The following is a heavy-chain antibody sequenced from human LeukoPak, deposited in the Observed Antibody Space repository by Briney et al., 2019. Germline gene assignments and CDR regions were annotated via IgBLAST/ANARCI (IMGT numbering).Heavy chain of an antibody. CDR1: GFTFSSYW. CDR3: ARVDYYDSSGYIDY. J-gene: IGHJ4*02. CDR2: INSDGSST. D-gene: IGHD3-22*01. Sequence: PGGSLRLSCAASGFTFSSYWMHWVRQAPGKGLVWVSRINSDGSSTSYADSVKGRFTISRDDAKNTLYLQMNSLRAEDTAVYYCARVDYYDSSGYIDYWGQGTLVTVSS. V-gene: IGHV3-74*01.